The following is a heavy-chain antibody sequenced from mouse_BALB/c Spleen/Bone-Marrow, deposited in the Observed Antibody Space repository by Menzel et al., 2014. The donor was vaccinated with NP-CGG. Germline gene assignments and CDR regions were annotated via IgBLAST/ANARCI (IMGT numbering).Heavy chain of an antibody. CDR2: INPSTGYT. CDR1: GYTFTSYW. J-gene: IGHJ3*01. D-gene: IGHD2-4*01. V-gene: IGHV1-7*01. CDR3: ARDDYDAIAY. Sequence: VQLVESGAELAKPGASVKMSCKASGYTFTSYWMHWVKQRPGQGLEWIGYINPSTGYTEYNQKFKDKATLTAVKSSTTAYMQLRSLTSGDSAVYYSARDDYDAIAYWGQGTLVTVSA.